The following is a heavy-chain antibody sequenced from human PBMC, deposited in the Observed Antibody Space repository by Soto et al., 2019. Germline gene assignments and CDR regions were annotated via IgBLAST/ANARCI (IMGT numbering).Heavy chain of an antibody. D-gene: IGHD3-22*01. CDR1: GFTFSSYS. V-gene: IGHV3-21*01. CDR2: ISSSSSYI. Sequence: PGGSLRLSCAASGFTFSSYSMNWVSQAPGKGLEWVSSISSSSSYIYYADSVKGRFTISRDNAKNSKYMKMNSLRAEDTAVYYCARDQYDSSGYSNWYFDLWGRGTLVTVSS. J-gene: IGHJ2*01. CDR3: ARDQYDSSGYSNWYFDL.